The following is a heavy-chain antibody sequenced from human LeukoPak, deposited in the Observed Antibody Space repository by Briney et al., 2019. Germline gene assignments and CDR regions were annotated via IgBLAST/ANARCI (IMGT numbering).Heavy chain of an antibody. D-gene: IGHD2-2*01. CDR3: ASRYCSSTSCSAAYHYGMDV. V-gene: IGHV1-24*01. Sequence: GASVKVSCKVSGYTLTELSMHWVRQAPGKGLEWMGGFDPEDGETIYAQKFQGRVTMTEDTSTDTAYMELSSLRSEDTAVYYCASRYCSSTSCSAAYHYGMDVWGQGTTVTVSS. J-gene: IGHJ6*02. CDR1: GYTLTELS. CDR2: FDPEDGET.